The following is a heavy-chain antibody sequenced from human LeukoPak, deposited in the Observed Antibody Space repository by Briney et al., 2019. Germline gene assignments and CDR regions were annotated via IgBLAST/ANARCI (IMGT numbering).Heavy chain of an antibody. Sequence: PSETLSLTCTVSGVSITSYSHNDDWIRQPPGKGLEWIGVFHFRGAINYNPSLKSRVTIFVGTSKKQISLTLNSVTAADTAVYYCARRYEGSGYAYDYWGQGILVTVSS. J-gene: IGHJ4*02. CDR3: ARRYEGSGYAYDY. CDR2: FHFRGAI. D-gene: IGHD3-22*01. CDR1: GVSITSYSHN. V-gene: IGHV4-39*01.